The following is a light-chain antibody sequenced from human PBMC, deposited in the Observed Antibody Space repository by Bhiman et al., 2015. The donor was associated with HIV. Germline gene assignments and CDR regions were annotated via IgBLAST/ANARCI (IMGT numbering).Light chain of an antibody. CDR2: QDY. Sequence: SYELTQPPSVSVSPGQTASITCSGDKLGDKYTFWYQQKPGQSPVLVIYQDYKRPSGISARLSGSNSGNMATLTISRVEAGDEAGYYCQMWDSTYVVFGGGTKLTVL. J-gene: IGLJ2*01. CDR1: KLGDKY. V-gene: IGLV3-1*01. CDR3: QMWDSTYVV.